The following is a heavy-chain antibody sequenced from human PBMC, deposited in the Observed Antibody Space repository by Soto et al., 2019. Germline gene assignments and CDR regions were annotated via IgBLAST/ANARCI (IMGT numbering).Heavy chain of an antibody. Sequence: QVQLQESGPGLVKPSQTLSLTCTVSGGSISSGDYYWSWIRQPPGKGLECIGYIYYSGSTYYNPSLKGRVTISVDTSKNQFSLKLSSVTAADTAVYYCSRTIAYCGGDCYSKFDYWGQGTLVTVSS. CDR2: IYYSGST. CDR3: SRTIAYCGGDCYSKFDY. J-gene: IGHJ4*02. V-gene: IGHV4-30-4*01. CDR1: GGSISSGDYY. D-gene: IGHD2-21*02.